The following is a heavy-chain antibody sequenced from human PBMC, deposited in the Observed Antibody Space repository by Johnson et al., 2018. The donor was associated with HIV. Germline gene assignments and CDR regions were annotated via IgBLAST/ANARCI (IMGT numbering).Heavy chain of an antibody. CDR3: AKDQASVGTGEYAFDI. J-gene: IGHJ3*02. CDR1: GFTFSDYY. CDR2: ISGSGDST. Sequence: VQLVESGGGLVKPGGSLRLSCAASGFTFSDYYMRWIRQAPGKGLEWVAVISGSGDSTYYADSVKGRFTISRDNSKNRLFLQMNSLRAEDTAVYYCAKDQASVGTGEYAFDIWGQGTLVTGSS. V-gene: IGHV3-23*04. D-gene: IGHD7-27*01.